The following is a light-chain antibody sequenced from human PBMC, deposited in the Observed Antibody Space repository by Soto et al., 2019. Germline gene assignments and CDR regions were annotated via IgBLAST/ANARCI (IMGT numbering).Light chain of an antibody. J-gene: IGLJ1*01. CDR3: SSSTSGSTPFV. Sequence: LTQPASVSGSPGQSITISCTGTSSDIGGSNSVSWYQQHPGRAPKLMISEVSNRPSGVSNRFSGSKSGNTASLTISGLQAEDGADYYCSSSTSGSTPFVFGAGTKVTVL. CDR1: SSDIGGSNS. CDR2: EVS. V-gene: IGLV2-14*01.